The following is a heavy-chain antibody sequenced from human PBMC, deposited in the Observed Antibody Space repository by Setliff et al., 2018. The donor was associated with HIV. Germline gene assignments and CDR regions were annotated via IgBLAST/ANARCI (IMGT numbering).Heavy chain of an antibody. D-gene: IGHD3-10*01. CDR2: ISAYNGNT. J-gene: IGHJ4*02. CDR3: ARDGAPYYYGSGRWGGY. Sequence: GASVKVSCKASGYTFTSYGISWVRQAPGQGLEWMGWISAYNGNTNYAQKLQGRVTMTTDTSTSTACMELRSLRSDDTAVYYCARDGAPYYYGSGRWGGYWGQGTLVTVSS. CDR1: GYTFTSYG. V-gene: IGHV1-18*01.